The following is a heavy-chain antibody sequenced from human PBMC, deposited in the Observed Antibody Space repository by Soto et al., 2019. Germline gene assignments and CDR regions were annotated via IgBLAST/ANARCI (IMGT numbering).Heavy chain of an antibody. Sequence: GSLRLSCAASGFTFSSYSMNWVRQAPGKGLEWVSSISSSSSYTNYADSVKGRFTISRDNAKNSLYLQMNSLRAEDTAIYYCAREIAVAGTHNFDYWGQGTLVTVSS. CDR2: ISSSSSYT. V-gene: IGHV3-21*01. CDR1: GFTFSSYS. D-gene: IGHD6-19*01. J-gene: IGHJ4*02. CDR3: AREIAVAGTHNFDY.